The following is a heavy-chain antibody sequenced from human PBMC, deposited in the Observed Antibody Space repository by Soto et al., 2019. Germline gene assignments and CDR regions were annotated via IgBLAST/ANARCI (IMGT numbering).Heavy chain of an antibody. J-gene: IGHJ4*02. Sequence: QVQLQESGPGLVRPSQTLSLTCTVSGGSISTGGHYWSWIRQHPGKGLEWIGYIYYSGSTYYNPSLKRRVTISVDTSKNQFSLKLSSVTAADTAVYYCARDQGQIAVAGHFDYWCQGTLVPVAS. CDR1: GGSISTGGHY. D-gene: IGHD6-19*01. V-gene: IGHV4-31*03. CDR2: IYYSGST. CDR3: ARDQGQIAVAGHFDY.